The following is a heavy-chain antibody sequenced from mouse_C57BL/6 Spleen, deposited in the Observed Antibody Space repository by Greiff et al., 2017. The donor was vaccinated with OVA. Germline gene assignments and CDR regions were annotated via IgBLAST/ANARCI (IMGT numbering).Heavy chain of an antibody. D-gene: IGHD3-2*02. V-gene: IGHV1-7*01. J-gene: IGHJ3*01. Sequence: VQLQQSGAELAKPGASVKLSCKASGYTFTSYWMHWVKQRPGQGLEWIGYINPSSGYTKYNQKFKDKATLTAGKSSSTAYMQLSSLTYEDSAVYYCARDDSSGPFAYWGQGTLVTVSA. CDR2: INPSSGYT. CDR3: ARDDSSGPFAY. CDR1: GYTFTSYW.